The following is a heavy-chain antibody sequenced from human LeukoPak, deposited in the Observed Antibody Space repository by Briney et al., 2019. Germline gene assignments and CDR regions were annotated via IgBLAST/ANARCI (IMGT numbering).Heavy chain of an antibody. D-gene: IGHD2-21*02. V-gene: IGHV3-23*01. J-gene: IGHJ4*02. CDR1: GFTFSNYP. CDR3: AREQVTTTSFYY. Sequence: GGSLRLSCAASGFTFSNYPMSWVRQAPGKGLEWVSLISGSGGNTYYVDSVKGRFTISRDNSKNTLYLQLNSLRADDTALYYSAREQVTTTSFYYWGQGTLVTVSS. CDR2: ISGSGGNT.